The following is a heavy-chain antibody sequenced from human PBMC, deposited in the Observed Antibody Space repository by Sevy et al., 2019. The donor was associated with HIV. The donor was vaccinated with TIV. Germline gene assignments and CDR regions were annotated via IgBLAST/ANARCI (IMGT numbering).Heavy chain of an antibody. D-gene: IGHD6-13*01. J-gene: IGHJ4*02. CDR1: GFTVSSNY. CDR3: ARGPIYSSSWYFVGDY. V-gene: IGHV3-66*02. Sequence: GGSLRLSCAASGFTVSSNYMSWVRQAPGKGLEWVSVIYSGGNTYYADSVKGRFTISRDNSKNTLYLQMNSLRAEDTAVYYCARGPIYSSSWYFVGDYWGQGTLVTVSS. CDR2: IYSGGNT.